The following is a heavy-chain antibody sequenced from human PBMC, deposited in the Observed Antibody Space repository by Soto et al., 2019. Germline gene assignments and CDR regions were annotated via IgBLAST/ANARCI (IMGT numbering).Heavy chain of an antibody. CDR1: GGTFSSYT. CDR2: IIPILGIA. J-gene: IGHJ3*02. CDR3: ASLRSDCSGGSCYSLSAFDI. D-gene: IGHD2-15*01. V-gene: IGHV1-69*02. Sequence: GASVKVSCKASGGTFSSYTISWVRQAPGQGLEWMGRIIPILGIANYAQKFQGRVTITADKSTSTAYMELGSLRSEDTAVYYCASLRSDCSGGSCYSLSAFDIWGQGTMVTVSS.